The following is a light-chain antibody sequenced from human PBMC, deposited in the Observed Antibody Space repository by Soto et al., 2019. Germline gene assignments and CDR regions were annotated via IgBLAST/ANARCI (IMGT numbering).Light chain of an antibody. J-gene: IGKJ1*01. CDR3: QQYATSRT. CDR2: AAS. CDR1: QSVSSTS. V-gene: IGKV3-20*01. Sequence: ILMTQSPATLSLSPGERATLSCRASQSVSSTSLAWYQQKPGQAPRLLIYAASTRATGIPDRFSGSGSGTDFTLTIARLEPEDFAVYYCQQYATSRTFGQGTKVDIK.